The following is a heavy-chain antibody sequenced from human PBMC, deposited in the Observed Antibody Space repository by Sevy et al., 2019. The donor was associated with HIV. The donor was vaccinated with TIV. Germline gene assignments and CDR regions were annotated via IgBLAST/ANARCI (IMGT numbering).Heavy chain of an antibody. CDR3: AREGGYSDQGMDV. Sequence: GGSLRLSCAASGFLFSRYEMNWVRQAPGKGLEWASYISGSSTTIYYADSVKGRFTISRDNAKNSLYLQMNSLRAEDTAVYYCAREGGYSDQGMDVWGQGTTVTVSS. J-gene: IGHJ6*02. D-gene: IGHD5-12*01. CDR1: GFLFSRYE. V-gene: IGHV3-48*01. CDR2: ISGSSTTI.